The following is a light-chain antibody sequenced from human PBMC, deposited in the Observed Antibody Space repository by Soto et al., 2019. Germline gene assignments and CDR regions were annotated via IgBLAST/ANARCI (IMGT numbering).Light chain of an antibody. CDR3: QSADISGTYYV. CDR1: ALPKQY. CDR2: KDS. J-gene: IGLJ1*01. Sequence: SYELTQPPSVSVSPGQTARITCSGDALPKQYAYWYQQKPGQAPVVVMYKDSERPSGIPERFSGSSSGTTVTLIISGVQAEDEADYYCQSADISGTYYVFGTGTKLTVL. V-gene: IGLV3-25*02.